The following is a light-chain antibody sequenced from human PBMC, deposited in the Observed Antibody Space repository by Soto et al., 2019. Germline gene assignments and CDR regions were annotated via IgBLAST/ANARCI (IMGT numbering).Light chain of an antibody. CDR3: KKYNSYTWT. J-gene: IGKJ1*01. Sequence: DIQMTQSPSTLSASVGDRVTITYRASQSISSWLAWYQQKPRKAPKLLIYKASSLESGVPSRFSGSGSGTEFTLTISSLQPDDFATYYCKKYNSYTWTFGKGTTVDIK. V-gene: IGKV1-5*03. CDR1: QSISSW. CDR2: KAS.